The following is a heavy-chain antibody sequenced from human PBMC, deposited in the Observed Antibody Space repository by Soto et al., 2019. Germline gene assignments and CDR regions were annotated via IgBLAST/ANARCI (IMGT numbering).Heavy chain of an antibody. Sequence: QVQLVQSGAEVKKPGSSVKVSCKASGGTFSSYAISWVRQAPGHGLEWMGGIIPIFGTANYAQKFQGRVTITADESTSTAYMELRSLRSEDTAVYYCARSRGGIAVAGTFDYWGQGTLVTVSS. CDR1: GGTFSSYA. CDR3: ARSRGGIAVAGTFDY. D-gene: IGHD6-19*01. CDR2: IIPIFGTA. V-gene: IGHV1-69*01. J-gene: IGHJ4*02.